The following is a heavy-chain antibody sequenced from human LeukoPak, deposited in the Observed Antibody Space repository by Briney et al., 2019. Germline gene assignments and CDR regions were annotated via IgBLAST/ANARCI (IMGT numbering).Heavy chain of an antibody. D-gene: IGHD1-26*01. V-gene: IGHV4-38-2*02. Sequence: SETLSLTCTVSGYSISSGYYWGWIRQPPGKGLEWIGSIYHSGSTYYNPSLKSRVTISVDTSKNQFSLKLSSVTAADTAVYYCARVSSLHDAFDIWGQGTMVTVSS. CDR1: GYSISSGYY. CDR2: IYHSGST. J-gene: IGHJ3*02. CDR3: ARVSSLHDAFDI.